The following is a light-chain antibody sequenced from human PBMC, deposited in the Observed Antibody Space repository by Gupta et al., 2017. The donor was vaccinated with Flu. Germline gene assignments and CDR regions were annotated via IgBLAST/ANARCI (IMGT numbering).Light chain of an antibody. J-gene: IGKJ1*01. Sequence: LGERDTSNCKSSQNLLDTPDNKNYLAWYQQKVGQPPKLLIYWPSSRKYGVTDRFSESEAGTVLTLTNSSMQAEDVAVYYCPQNYRTQWKFGQGTKVEI. CDR1: QNLLDTPDNKNY. CDR3: PQNYRTQWK. V-gene: IGKV4-1*01. CDR2: WPS.